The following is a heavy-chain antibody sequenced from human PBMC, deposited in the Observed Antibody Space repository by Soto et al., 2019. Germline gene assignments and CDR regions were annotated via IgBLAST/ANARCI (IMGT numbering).Heavy chain of an antibody. V-gene: IGHV3-23*01. CDR2: ITGGGGST. J-gene: IGHJ4*02. CDR3: AKDVAVGGGF. Sequence: EVQLLESGGGLVQPGGSLRLSCAASGFTFSSYAINWVRQAPGKGLEWVSVITGGGGSTFYADSVKGRFTISRDNSKNTVYLQMNNLGVGDTAVYPCAKDVAVGGGFWGLGTLVTVSS. D-gene: IGHD3-16*01. CDR1: GFTFSSYA.